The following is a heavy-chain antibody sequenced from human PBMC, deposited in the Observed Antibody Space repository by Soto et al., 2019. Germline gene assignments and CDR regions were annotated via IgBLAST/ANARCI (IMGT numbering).Heavy chain of an antibody. Sequence: PSETLSLTCTVSGGSISSYYWSWIRQPPGKGQEWIGYIYYNESTNYNPSLKSRITISIDTSKNQYYLKLSSVTAADTAKYYCAIAPRDCSSTSCYPGYYYYYMDVWGKGTTVTVSS. V-gene: IGHV4-59*01. CDR2: IYYNEST. CDR1: GGSISSYY. D-gene: IGHD2-2*01. CDR3: AIAPRDCSSTSCYPGYYYYYMDV. J-gene: IGHJ6*03.